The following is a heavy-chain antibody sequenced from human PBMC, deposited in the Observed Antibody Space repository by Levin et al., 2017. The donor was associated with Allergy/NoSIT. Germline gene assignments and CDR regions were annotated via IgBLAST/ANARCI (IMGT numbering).Heavy chain of an antibody. CDR2: IKQDGSER. V-gene: IGHV3-7*01. Sequence: GGSLRLSCAASGFTFSSSWMSWVRQAPGKGLEWVANIKQDGSERNYVDSVKGRFTISRDNAKNSLSLQLNNLRVEDTAAYYCARGRGLDYWGQGTLVTVSS. CDR1: GFTFSSSW. D-gene: IGHD3-10*01. J-gene: IGHJ4*02. CDR3: ARGRGLDY.